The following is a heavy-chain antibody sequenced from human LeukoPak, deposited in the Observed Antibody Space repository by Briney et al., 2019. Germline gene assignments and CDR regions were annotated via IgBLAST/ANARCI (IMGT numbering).Heavy chain of an antibody. CDR2: IKQDGSEK. Sequence: GGSLRLSCAVSGFTFSSYWMSWVRQAPGKGLEWVANIKQDGSEKYYVDSVKGRFTISRDNAKNSLYLQMNSLRAEDTAVYYCARPVDSYGIDYWGQGTLVTVSS. CDR1: GFTFSSYW. CDR3: ARPVDSYGIDY. D-gene: IGHD5-18*01. J-gene: IGHJ4*02. V-gene: IGHV3-7*01.